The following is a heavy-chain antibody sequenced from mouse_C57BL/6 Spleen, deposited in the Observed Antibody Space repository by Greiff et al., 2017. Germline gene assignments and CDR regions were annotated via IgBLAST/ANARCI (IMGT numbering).Heavy chain of an antibody. CDR3: AALAYYSNPFAY. J-gene: IGHJ3*01. Sequence: EVQLHQSGPELVKPGASVKMSCKASGYTFTDYNMHWVKQSHGKSLEWIGYINPNNGGTSYNQKFKGKATLTVNKSSSTAYMELRSLTSEDSAVYYCAALAYYSNPFAYWGQGTLVTVSA. CDR1: GYTFTDYN. V-gene: IGHV1-22*01. D-gene: IGHD2-5*01. CDR2: INPNNGGT.